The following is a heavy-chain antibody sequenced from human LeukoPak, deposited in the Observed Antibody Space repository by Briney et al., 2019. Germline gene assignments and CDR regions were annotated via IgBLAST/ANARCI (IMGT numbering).Heavy chain of an antibody. D-gene: IGHD3/OR15-3a*01. CDR3: AKGLGVASLIVDALDM. J-gene: IGHJ3*02. CDR1: GSTFHDYA. Sequence: GGSLRLSCAASGSTFHDYAMHWVRHVPGKGLEWVSGITWNSGSLLYADSVRGRFTISRDNAKNSLYLQMNSLRPEDMAFYYCAKGLGVASLIVDALDMWGQGTMVTV. V-gene: IGHV3-9*03. CDR2: ITWNSGSL.